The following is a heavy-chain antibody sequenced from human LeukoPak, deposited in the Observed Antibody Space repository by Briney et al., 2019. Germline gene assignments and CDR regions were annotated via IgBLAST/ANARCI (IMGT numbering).Heavy chain of an antibody. J-gene: IGHJ4*02. CDR2: ITGDGGST. CDR3: AKAIYYYDRSGYSVDY. CDR1: GFTFEDYA. V-gene: IGHV3-43*02. D-gene: IGHD3-22*01. Sequence: GGSLSLSCAASGFTFEDYAMHWVRQAPGKGLEWVSLITGDGGSTYYADSVKGRFTIHRDNSKNSLYLQMNSLRTEDTALYYCAKAIYYYDRSGYSVDYWGQGILVSVSS.